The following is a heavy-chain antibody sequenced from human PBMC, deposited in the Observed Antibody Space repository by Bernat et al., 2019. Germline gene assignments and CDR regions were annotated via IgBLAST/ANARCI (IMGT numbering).Heavy chain of an antibody. J-gene: IGHJ4*02. CDR2: ISGSGGST. Sequence: EVQLVESGGGLVQPGGSLRLSCAASGFTVSSNYMSWVRQAPGKGLEWVSAISGSGGSTYYADSVKGRFTISRDNSKNTLYLQMNSLRAEDTAVYYCAKEYSGSYGVADYWGQGTLVTVSS. CDR1: GFTVSSNY. CDR3: AKEYSGSYGVADY. D-gene: IGHD1-26*01. V-gene: IGHV3-23*04.